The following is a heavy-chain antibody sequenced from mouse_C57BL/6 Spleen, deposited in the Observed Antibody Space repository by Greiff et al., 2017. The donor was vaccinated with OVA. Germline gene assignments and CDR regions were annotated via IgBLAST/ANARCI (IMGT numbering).Heavy chain of an antibody. CDR1: GYTFTSYW. V-gene: IGHV1-55*01. D-gene: IGHD2-4*01. CDR2: INPGSGST. J-gene: IGHJ2*01. Sequence: VPLQQPGAELVKPGASVKMSCKASGYTFTSYWLTWVKKRLGQGIEWIGVINPGSGSTNYNEKFKSKATLTVDTSSSYAYMQLSSLTSEDSAVYFCASRITTQSDYWGQGTTLTVSS. CDR3: ASRITTQSDY.